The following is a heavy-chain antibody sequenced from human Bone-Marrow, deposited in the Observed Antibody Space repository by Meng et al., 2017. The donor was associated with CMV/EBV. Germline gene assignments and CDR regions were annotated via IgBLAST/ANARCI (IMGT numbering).Heavy chain of an antibody. CDR2: MYYSGST. CDR3: ARADTAMVIGY. D-gene: IGHD5-18*01. Sequence: SETLALTCTVSGGSFSSSTDYWGWIRQPPGKGLEWIGSMYYSGSTYYNPSLRSRVTMSLDTSKNQFSLKLSSVTAADTAVYYCARADTAMVIGYWGQGTLVTVSS. V-gene: IGHV4-39*01. CDR1: GGSFSSSTDY. J-gene: IGHJ4*02.